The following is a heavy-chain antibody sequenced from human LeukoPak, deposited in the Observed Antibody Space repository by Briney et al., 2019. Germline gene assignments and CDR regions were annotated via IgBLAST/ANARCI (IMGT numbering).Heavy chain of an antibody. J-gene: IGHJ5*02. V-gene: IGHV4-61*02. D-gene: IGHD2-2*01. CDR3: ARERIGYCSRTSCYAGNWLDH. CDR2: IYTTGSN. Sequence: PSQTLSLTCAVSGDSISSDNYYWGWIRQPAGKGLEWIGRIYTTGSNNHNPSLKSRVSISVDTSKTQFSLKLNSVTAADPAVYYCARERIGYCSRTSCYAGNWLDHWGQGTLVTVSS. CDR1: GDSISSDNYY.